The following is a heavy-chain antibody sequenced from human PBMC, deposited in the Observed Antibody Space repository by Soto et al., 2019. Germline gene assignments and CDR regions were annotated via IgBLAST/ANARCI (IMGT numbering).Heavy chain of an antibody. CDR1: GGSISSGGYY. V-gene: IGHV4-31*03. CDR3: ARDPSAQYQLLYSGWFDP. Sequence: NPSETLSLTCTVSGGSISSGGYYWSWIRQHPGKGLEWIGYIYYSGSTYYNPSLKSRVTISVDTSKNQFSLKLSSVTAADTAVYYCARDPSAQYQLLYSGWFDPWGQGTLVTVSS. CDR2: IYYSGST. J-gene: IGHJ5*02. D-gene: IGHD2-2*02.